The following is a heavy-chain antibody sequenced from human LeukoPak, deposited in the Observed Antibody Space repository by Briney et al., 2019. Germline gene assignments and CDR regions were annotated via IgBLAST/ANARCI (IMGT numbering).Heavy chain of an antibody. Sequence: GWSLRLSCAASGFTFSSYAMHWVRQAPGKGLEWVAVISYDGSNKYYADSVKGRFTISRDNAKNSLSLQMNSLRAKDTAVYYCARDQVDRIWYFDYWGQGTLVTVSS. CDR3: ARDQVDRIWYFDY. CDR2: ISYDGSNK. CDR1: GFTFSSYA. J-gene: IGHJ4*02. V-gene: IGHV3-30*04. D-gene: IGHD1-14*01.